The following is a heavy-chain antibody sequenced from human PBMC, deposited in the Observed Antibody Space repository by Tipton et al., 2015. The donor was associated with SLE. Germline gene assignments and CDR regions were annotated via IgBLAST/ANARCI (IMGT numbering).Heavy chain of an antibody. CDR3: ARGRIRYTFHI. J-gene: IGHJ3*02. CDR1: GGFLRDYF. V-gene: IGHV4-34*01. CDR2: IDQNGNT. D-gene: IGHD1-1*01. Sequence: GLVKPSETLSLTCDVYGGFLRDYFWSWIRQPPGKGLEWIGEIDQNGNTNYNPSLKSRVTMSGDTSKNEFSLKLTSVTAADTAVYYCARGRIRYTFHIWGQGTMVTVSS.